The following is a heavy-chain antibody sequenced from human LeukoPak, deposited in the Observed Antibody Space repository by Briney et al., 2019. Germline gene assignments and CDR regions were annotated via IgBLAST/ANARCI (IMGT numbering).Heavy chain of an antibody. CDR3: AKDRGSGSYYKSDYYYGMDV. D-gene: IGHD3-10*01. Sequence: PGGSLRLSCVASGFTFGTYAMSWVRQAPGKGLEWVSGISWNSGSIGYADSVKGRFTISRDNAKNSLYLQMNSLRAEDTALYYCAKDRGSGSYYKSDYYYGMDVWGQGTTVTVSS. CDR1: GFTFGTYA. CDR2: ISWNSGSI. V-gene: IGHV3-9*01. J-gene: IGHJ6*02.